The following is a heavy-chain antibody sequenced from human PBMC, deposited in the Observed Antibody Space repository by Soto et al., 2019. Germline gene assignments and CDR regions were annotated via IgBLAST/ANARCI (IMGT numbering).Heavy chain of an antibody. CDR2: INSDGSST. Sequence: EVQLVESGGGLVQPGGSLRLSCAASGFTFSSYWMHWVRQAPGKGLVWVSRINSDGSSTSYADSVKGRFTISRDNAKNTLYLQMNSLRAEDTAVYYCARGINDFWSGYYTPDWFDPWGQGTLVTVSS. CDR1: GFTFSSYW. V-gene: IGHV3-74*01. CDR3: ARGINDFWSGYYTPDWFDP. J-gene: IGHJ5*02. D-gene: IGHD3-3*01.